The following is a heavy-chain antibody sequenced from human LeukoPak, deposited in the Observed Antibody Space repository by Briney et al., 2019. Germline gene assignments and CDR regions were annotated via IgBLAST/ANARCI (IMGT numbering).Heavy chain of an antibody. V-gene: IGHV3-15*01. D-gene: IGHD4-17*01. CDR3: TTGYGDVSFHY. J-gene: IGHJ4*02. CDR2: IKSKTDGGTT. CDR1: GFTFSNAW. Sequence: KSGGSLRLSCAASGFTFSNAWMSWVRQAPEKGREWVGRIKSKTDGGTTDYAAPVKGRFTISRDYSKNTLYLQMNSLKTEDTAVYYCTTGYGDVSFHYWGQGTLVTVSS.